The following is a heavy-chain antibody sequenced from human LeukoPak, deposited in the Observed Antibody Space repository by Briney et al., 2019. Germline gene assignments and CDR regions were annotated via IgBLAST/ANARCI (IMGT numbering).Heavy chain of an antibody. Sequence: GSLRLSCAASGFTFSSYAMSWVRQAPGKWLEWVSAISGSGGSTYYADSVKGRFTISRDNSKNTLYLQMNSLRAEDTAVYYCAKGYDILTGYYTAFDIWGQGTMVTVSS. V-gene: IGHV3-23*01. D-gene: IGHD3-9*01. CDR3: AKGYDILTGYYTAFDI. J-gene: IGHJ3*02. CDR1: GFTFSSYA. CDR2: ISGSGGST.